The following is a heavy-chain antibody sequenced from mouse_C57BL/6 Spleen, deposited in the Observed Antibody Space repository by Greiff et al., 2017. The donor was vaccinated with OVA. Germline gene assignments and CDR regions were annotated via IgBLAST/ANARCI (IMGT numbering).Heavy chain of an antibody. J-gene: IGHJ2*01. D-gene: IGHD2-5*01. CDR1: GFNIKDYY. Sequence: EVQRVESGAELVRPGASVKLSCTASGFNIKDYYMHWVKQRPEQGLEWIGRLDPEDGDTEYAPKFQGKATMTADTSSNTAYLQLSSLTSKDTTFYYCTTSPAYYSNPYFDYWGQGTTLTVSS. V-gene: IGHV14-1*01. CDR2: LDPEDGDT. CDR3: TTSPAYYSNPYFDY.